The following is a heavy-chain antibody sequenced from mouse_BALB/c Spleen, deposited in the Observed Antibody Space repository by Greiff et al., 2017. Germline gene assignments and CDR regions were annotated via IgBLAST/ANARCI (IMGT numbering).Heavy chain of an antibody. V-gene: IGHV5-9*03. CDR1: GFTFSSYT. D-gene: IGHD2-14*01. J-gene: IGHJ2*01. CDR2: ISSGGGNT. Sequence: EVKLVESGGGLVKPGGSLKLSCAASGFTFSSYTMSWVRQTPEKRLEWVATISSGGGNTYYPDSVKGRFTISRDNAKNNLYLQMSSLRSEDTALYYCARYYRYDGYFDYWGQGTTLTVSS. CDR3: ARYYRYDGYFDY.